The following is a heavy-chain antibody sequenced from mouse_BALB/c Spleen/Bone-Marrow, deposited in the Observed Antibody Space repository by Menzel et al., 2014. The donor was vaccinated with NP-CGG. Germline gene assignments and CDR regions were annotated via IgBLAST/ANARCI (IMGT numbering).Heavy chain of an antibody. CDR2: INPSIGYT. CDR3: AREGTYYAYFDY. Sequence: QVQLQHPAAELARPGASVKLSCKASGYIFTSYTIQWIKQRPGQGLEWIGYINPSIGYTEYNQKFKDKTTLTADTSSSTTYMQLSSLTSEDSAVYYCAREGTYYAYFDYWGQGTTLTVSS. D-gene: IGHD1-1*01. CDR1: GYIFTSYT. V-gene: IGHV1-4*02. J-gene: IGHJ2*01.